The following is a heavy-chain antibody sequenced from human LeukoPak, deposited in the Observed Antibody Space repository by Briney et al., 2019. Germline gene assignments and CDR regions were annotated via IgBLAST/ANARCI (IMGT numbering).Heavy chain of an antibody. CDR1: GLPLVSIG. Sequence: GSLSLSCAALGLPLVSIGRAWVRQLQGKGRGWVANMKQDGSEKYYVDSVKGRFTISRDNAKNSLYLQMNSLRAEDTAVYYCARDKPEESADWGQGTLVTVSS. J-gene: IGHJ4*02. CDR3: ARDKPEESAD. V-gene: IGHV3-7*01. CDR2: MKQDGSEK.